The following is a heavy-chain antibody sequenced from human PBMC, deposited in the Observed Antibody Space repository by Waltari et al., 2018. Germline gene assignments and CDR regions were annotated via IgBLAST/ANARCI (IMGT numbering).Heavy chain of an antibody. D-gene: IGHD3-10*01. V-gene: IGHV4-59*08. CDR1: GGSISSYY. J-gene: IGHJ3*02. CDR3: AKSRDYAFDI. CDR2: IYYSGST. Sequence: QVQLQESGPGLVKPSETLSLTCTVPGGSISSYYWSWIRQPPGKGLEWIGYIYYSGSTNYNPSLKSRVTISVDTSKNQFSLKLSSVTAADTAVYYCAKSRDYAFDIWGQGTMVTVSS.